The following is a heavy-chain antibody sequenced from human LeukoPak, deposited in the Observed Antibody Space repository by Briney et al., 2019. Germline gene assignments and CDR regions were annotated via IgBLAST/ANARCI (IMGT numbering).Heavy chain of an antibody. CDR3: AKPGYYDFWSGPNWFDP. J-gene: IGHJ5*02. V-gene: IGHV3-21*04. CDR2: ISSSSSYI. CDR1: GFTFSSYS. Sequence: GGSLRLSCAASGFTFSSYSMNWVRQAPGKGLEWVSSISSSSSYIYYADSVKGRFTISRDNSKNTLYLQMNSLRAEDTAVYYCAKPGYYDFWSGPNWFDPWGQGTLVTVSS. D-gene: IGHD3-3*01.